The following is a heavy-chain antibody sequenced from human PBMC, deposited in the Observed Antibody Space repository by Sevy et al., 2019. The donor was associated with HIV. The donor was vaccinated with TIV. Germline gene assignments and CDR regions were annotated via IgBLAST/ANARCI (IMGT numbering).Heavy chain of an antibody. CDR1: GFTFSANW. D-gene: IGHD3-16*01. V-gene: IGHV3-7*01. J-gene: IGHJ4*02. CDR2: IKADGSDK. CDR3: AHETFGRFES. Sequence: GGSLRLSCAASGFTFSANWMNWVRQAPGKGLEWVANIKADGSDKHYVDSVGGRFTISRDNAKNLLFLQMNSLRVEDTAVYYCAHETFGRFESWSQGTLVTVSS.